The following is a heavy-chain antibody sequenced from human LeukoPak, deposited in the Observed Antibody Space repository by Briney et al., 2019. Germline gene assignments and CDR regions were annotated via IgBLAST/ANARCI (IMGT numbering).Heavy chain of an antibody. CDR3: AKRGLAAALFR. J-gene: IGHJ4*02. Sequence: EGSLRLSCAASGFTFSSYAMSWVRQAPGKGLEWVSDISGSGGSTYYADSVKGRFTISRDNSKNTLYLQMNRLRAEDTAVYYCAKRGLAAALFRWVQGTLVTVSS. V-gene: IGHV3-23*01. D-gene: IGHD6-13*01. CDR2: ISGSGGST. CDR1: GFTFSSYA.